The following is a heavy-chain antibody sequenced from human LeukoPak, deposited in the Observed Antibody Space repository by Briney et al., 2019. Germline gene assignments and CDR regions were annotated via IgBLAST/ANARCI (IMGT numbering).Heavy chain of an antibody. Sequence: SETLSLTCTVSGGSISSYYWSWIRQPPGKGLEWIGYIYYSGGTNYNPSLKSRVTISVDTSKNQFSLKLSSVTAADTAVYYCARGERGYSYGYSDYYYYYGMDVWGQGTTVTVSS. J-gene: IGHJ6*02. CDR1: GGSISSYY. V-gene: IGHV4-59*08. D-gene: IGHD5-18*01. CDR3: ARGERGYSYGYSDYYYYYGMDV. CDR2: IYYSGGT.